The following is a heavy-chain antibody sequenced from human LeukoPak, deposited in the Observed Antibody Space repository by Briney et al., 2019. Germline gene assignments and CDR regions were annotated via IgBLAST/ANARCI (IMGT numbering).Heavy chain of an antibody. D-gene: IGHD3-10*01. Sequence: GGSLRLSCAASGFTFSSYWMSWVRQAPGKGLEWVANIKQDGSEKYYVDSVKGRFTISRDNAENSLYLQMNSLRAEDTAVYYCARGFSGSAYYFDYWGQGTLVTVSS. CDR1: GFTFSSYW. V-gene: IGHV3-7*01. J-gene: IGHJ4*02. CDR2: IKQDGSEK. CDR3: ARGFSGSAYYFDY.